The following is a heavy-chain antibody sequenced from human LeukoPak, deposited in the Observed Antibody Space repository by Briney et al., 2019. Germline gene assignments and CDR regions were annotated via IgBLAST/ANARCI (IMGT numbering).Heavy chain of an antibody. CDR3: ARTTQYENRSRYYSQTDY. V-gene: IGHV3-48*02. J-gene: IGHJ4*02. D-gene: IGHD3-22*01. CDR2: ISSSSSTT. CDR1: GFTFSSYS. Sequence: GGSLRLSCAASGFTFSSYSMNWVRQAPGKGLERVSYISSSSSTTYYADSVKGRFTLSRDNDKNSLYLQINSLRDEDTAVYYYARTTQYENRSRYYSQTDYWRQRTLVPVPS.